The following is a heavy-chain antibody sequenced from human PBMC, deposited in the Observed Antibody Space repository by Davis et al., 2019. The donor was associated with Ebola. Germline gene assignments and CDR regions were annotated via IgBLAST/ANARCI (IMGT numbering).Heavy chain of an antibody. CDR3: ARDKRVDWLLNPIDY. CDR2: ITSSGTYK. CDR1: GFAFSDYY. D-gene: IGHD3-9*01. J-gene: IGHJ4*02. V-gene: IGHV3-11*06. Sequence: PGGSLRLPCAASGFAFSDYYMSWVRQAPKKGLEWVSTITSSGTYKHYADSVKGRFTISRDNAKNSLYLQMNSLRAEDTAVYYCARDKRVDWLLNPIDYWGQGTLVTVSS.